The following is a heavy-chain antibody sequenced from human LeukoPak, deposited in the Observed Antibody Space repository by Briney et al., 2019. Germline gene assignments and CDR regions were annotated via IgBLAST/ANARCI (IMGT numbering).Heavy chain of an antibody. D-gene: IGHD3-9*01. V-gene: IGHV1-2*02. J-gene: IGHJ3*01. CDR3: ASYFEILTRYYGGNAFDV. Sequence: ASVKVSCKTSGYTFTDYYINWVRQAPGQGLEWMGWINPKTGGTKYALKFQARVTLTRDTSISSAYMELSGLRSDDTAVYYCASYFEILTRYYGGNAFDVWGQGTMVTVSS. CDR2: INPKTGGT. CDR1: GYTFTDYY.